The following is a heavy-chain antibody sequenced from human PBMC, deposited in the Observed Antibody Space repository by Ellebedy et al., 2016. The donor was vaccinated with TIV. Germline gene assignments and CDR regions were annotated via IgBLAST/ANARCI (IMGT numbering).Heavy chain of an antibody. J-gene: IGHJ4*02. Sequence: PSETLSLTCAASGFTFSNYAMAWVRQAPGKGLEWVSAIGPRSDYKFYADSVKGRITISRDNSENTLFLQMHSLRGEDTAVYYCAKELVSRDSLTFDYWGQGVLVTVSS. CDR2: IGPRSDYK. D-gene: IGHD3-9*01. CDR1: GFTFSNYA. V-gene: IGHV3-23*01. CDR3: AKELVSRDSLTFDY.